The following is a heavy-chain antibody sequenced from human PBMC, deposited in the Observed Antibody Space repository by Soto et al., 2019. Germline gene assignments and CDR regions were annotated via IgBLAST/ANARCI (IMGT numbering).Heavy chain of an antibody. J-gene: IGHJ4*02. D-gene: IGHD3-10*01. Sequence: EVQLVESGGGLVQPGGSLRLSCAASGFTFSSYAMHWVRQAPGKGLEYVSAISGNGGSTYYANSVKGRLTISRDSSKKTLYLQMGSLRAVDMAVYYCARRGYGLYFDYWGQGTLVTVSS. V-gene: IGHV3-64*01. CDR1: GFTFSSYA. CDR3: ARRGYGLYFDY. CDR2: ISGNGGST.